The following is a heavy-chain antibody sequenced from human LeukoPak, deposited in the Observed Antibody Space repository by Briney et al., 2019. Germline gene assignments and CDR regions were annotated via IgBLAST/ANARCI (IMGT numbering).Heavy chain of an antibody. D-gene: IGHD5-12*01. CDR3: ARGGYSGYDPFDY. J-gene: IGHJ4*02. V-gene: IGHV4-4*07. CDR2: IHTSGST. CDR1: GGSISSYY. Sequence: SETLSLTCTVSGGSISSYYWNWIRQPAGKGLEWIGRIHTSGSTNYNPSLKSRVTISVDTSRNQFSLKLSSVTAADTAVYYCARGGYSGYDPFDYWGQGTLVTVSS.